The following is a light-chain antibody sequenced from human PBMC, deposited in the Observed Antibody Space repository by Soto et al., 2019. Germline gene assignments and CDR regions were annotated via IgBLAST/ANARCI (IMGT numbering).Light chain of an antibody. CDR2: DVS. CDR1: SSDVGGYNY. CDR3: CLSAGNSLWV. J-gene: IGLJ3*02. V-gene: IGLV2-11*01. Sequence: QSALTQPRSVSGSPGQSVTISCTGSSSDVGGYNYVSWYQQHPGKAPKLMIYDVSKWPSGVPDRFSGSKSGNTASLTISCLQAEDEAYYYFCLSAGNSLWVFGGGTKLTVL.